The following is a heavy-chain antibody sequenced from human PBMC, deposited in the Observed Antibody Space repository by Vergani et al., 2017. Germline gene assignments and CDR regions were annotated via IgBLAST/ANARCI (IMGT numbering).Heavy chain of an antibody. Sequence: VQLVESEGGVVQPGRSLTLSCVASGFTFSSHGMHWVRQAPGKGLEWVAVIWYDGTQKYYADSVKGRFTISRDNSKSTLYLQMNSLRTEDTAVYYCATKSCGTPGCQIGYFREWGQGTLVTVSS. CDR1: GFTFSSHG. D-gene: IGHD1-1*01. CDR2: IWYDGTQK. J-gene: IGHJ1*01. V-gene: IGHV3-33*01. CDR3: ATKSCGTPGCQIGYFRE.